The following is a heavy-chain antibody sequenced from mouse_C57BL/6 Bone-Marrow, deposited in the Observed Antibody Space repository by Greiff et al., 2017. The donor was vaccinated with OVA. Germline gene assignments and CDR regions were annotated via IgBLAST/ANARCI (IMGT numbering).Heavy chain of an antibody. CDR2: ISSGGDYI. D-gene: IGHD2-5*01. V-gene: IGHV5-9-1*02. CDR3: TSVYYSNYVLYAMDY. J-gene: IGHJ4*01. CDR1: GFTFSSYA. Sequence: EVKLVESGEGLVKPGGSLKLSCAASGFTFSSYAMSWVRQTPEKRLEWVAYISSGGDYIYYADTVKGRFTISRDNARNTLYLQMSSLKSEDTAMYYCTSVYYSNYVLYAMDYWGQGTSVTVSS.